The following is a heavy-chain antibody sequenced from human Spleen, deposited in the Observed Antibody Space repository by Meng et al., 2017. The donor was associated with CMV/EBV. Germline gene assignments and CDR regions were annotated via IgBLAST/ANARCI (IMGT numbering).Heavy chain of an antibody. J-gene: IGHJ4*02. Sequence: LSLTCAASGFTVSSNYMTWVRQAPGKGLEWVSVIYSGGGTYYADSVEGRFTISRDDSKNTLYLQMNSLRAEDTAVYYCARRQRQLDYWGQGTLVTVSS. V-gene: IGHV3-53*01. D-gene: IGHD6-25*01. CDR1: GFTVSSNY. CDR3: ARRQRQLDY. CDR2: IYSGGGT.